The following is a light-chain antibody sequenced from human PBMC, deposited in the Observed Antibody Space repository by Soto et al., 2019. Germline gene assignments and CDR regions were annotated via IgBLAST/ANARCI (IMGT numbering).Light chain of an antibody. Sequence: DIQMTQSPSTLSASVGDRVTITCRASQSISSWLAWYQQKPGKAPKLLIYDASSLESGVSSRFSGSGSGTEFTLTISSXQPDDFATYYCQQYNSYSGTFGQGTKVDIK. CDR1: QSISSW. V-gene: IGKV1-5*01. J-gene: IGKJ1*01. CDR3: QQYNSYSGT. CDR2: DAS.